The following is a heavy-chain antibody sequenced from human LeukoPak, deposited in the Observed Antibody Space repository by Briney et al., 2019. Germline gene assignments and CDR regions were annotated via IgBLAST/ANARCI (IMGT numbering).Heavy chain of an antibody. V-gene: IGHV3-49*03. CDR2: IRSKNYGGAT. CDR3: TRFPVRIVTMIVLPRGHDAFDI. D-gene: IGHD3-22*01. Sequence: GRSLRLSCTASGFTFGDYAMGWFRQAPGKGLDWVSFIRSKNYGGATEYAGPVKGRFTISRDDYKSVADWQMNSLKTEYTAVYYCTRFPVRIVTMIVLPRGHDAFDIWGQGTMVTVSS. J-gene: IGHJ3*02. CDR1: GFTFGDYA.